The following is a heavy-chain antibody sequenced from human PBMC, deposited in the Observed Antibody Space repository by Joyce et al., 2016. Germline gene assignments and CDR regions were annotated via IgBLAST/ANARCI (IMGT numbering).Heavy chain of an antibody. V-gene: IGHV3-23*01. CDR2: ISNGGGTT. D-gene: IGHD3-9*01. CDR3: ARRLTAYLDY. CDR1: GFTFSSYP. J-gene: IGHJ4*02. Sequence: DVLLLESGGGLVQPGGSLRLSCAASGFTFSSYPMTWVRQAPGKGLEWVSSISNGGGTTYYADSGKGRFTISRDNYENTLYLQMNSLRAEDTGVYFCARRLTAYLDYWGQGSLVTVSS.